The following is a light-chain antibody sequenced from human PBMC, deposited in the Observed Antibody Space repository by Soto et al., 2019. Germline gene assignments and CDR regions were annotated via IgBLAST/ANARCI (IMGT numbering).Light chain of an antibody. V-gene: IGKV3-20*01. J-gene: IGKJ1*01. CDR2: GAS. Sequence: EMVLSQSPGTLSLSPGERATLSCRASQSVSSSYLAWYQQKPGQAPRLLIYGASSRATGIPDRFSGSGSGTDFTLTISRLAPEDFAVYYCEQYGSSPWTFGKGTKV. CDR1: QSVSSSY. CDR3: EQYGSSPWT.